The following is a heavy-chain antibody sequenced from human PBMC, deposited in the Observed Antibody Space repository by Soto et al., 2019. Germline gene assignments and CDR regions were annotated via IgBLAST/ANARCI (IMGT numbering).Heavy chain of an antibody. CDR3: AKDGYLDTYYFDY. V-gene: IGHV3-30-3*01. Sequence: QVQLVESGGGVVQPGRSLRLSCAASGFTFSSCAMHWVRQAPGKGLEWVAVISYDGISKHYADSVKGRFSISRDDSENTLYVQMNSLRAEDTAVYYCAKDGYLDTYYFDYWGQGTLVTVSS. J-gene: IGHJ4*02. CDR1: GFTFSSCA. D-gene: IGHD3-9*01. CDR2: ISYDGISK.